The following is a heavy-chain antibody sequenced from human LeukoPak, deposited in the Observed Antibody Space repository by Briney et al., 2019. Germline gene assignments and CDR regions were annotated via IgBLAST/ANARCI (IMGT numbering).Heavy chain of an antibody. V-gene: IGHV3-23*01. Sequence: GGSLRLSCAASGFPFDSYVMTWVRQAPGKGLEWVSGVVGSGAFTKYADSVQGRFSIYRDNSKNTLYLQMNSLRAEDTDLYYCAKGLPTSGTYLFYFDYWGQGTLVTVSS. J-gene: IGHJ4*02. CDR2: VVGSGAFT. CDR1: GFPFDSYV. CDR3: AKGLPTSGTYLFYFDY. D-gene: IGHD1-26*01.